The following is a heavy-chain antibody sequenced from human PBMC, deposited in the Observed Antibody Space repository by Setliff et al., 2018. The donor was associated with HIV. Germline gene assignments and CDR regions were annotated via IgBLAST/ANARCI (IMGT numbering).Heavy chain of an antibody. CDR1: GYTFTNFY. CDR3: ARERYCSGGSCLRTFDV. CDR2: IIPILNIV. J-gene: IGHJ3*01. V-gene: IGHV1-69*10. Sequence: ASVKVSCKASGYTFTNFYIHWVRQAPGQGLEWMGGIIPILNIVKNEQKFQGRVTITADKSTSTADMELRNLRAEDTAVYFCARERYCSGGSCLRTFDVWGQGTTVTVSS. D-gene: IGHD2-15*01.